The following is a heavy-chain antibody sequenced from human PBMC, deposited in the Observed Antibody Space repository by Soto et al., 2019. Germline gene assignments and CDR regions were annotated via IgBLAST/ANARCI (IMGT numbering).Heavy chain of an antibody. Sequence: PGGSLILSCAASGFTFRSYGGHWVRQAPGKGLEWVAVISYDGSNKYYADSVKGRFTISRDNSKNTLYLQMNSLRAEDTAVYYCAKDRGTTTVPDGMDVWGQGTTVTVSS. D-gene: IGHD4-17*01. V-gene: IGHV3-30*18. CDR1: GFTFRSYG. CDR2: ISYDGSNK. CDR3: AKDRGTTTVPDGMDV. J-gene: IGHJ6*02.